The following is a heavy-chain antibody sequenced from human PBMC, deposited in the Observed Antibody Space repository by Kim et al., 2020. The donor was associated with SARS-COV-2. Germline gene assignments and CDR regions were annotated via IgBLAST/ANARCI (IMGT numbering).Heavy chain of an antibody. D-gene: IGHD3-9*01. CDR2: INAGNGNT. Sequence: ASVKVSCKASGYTFTSYAMHWVRQTPGQRLEWMGWINAGNGNTKYSQKFQGRVTITRDTSASTAYMELSSLRSEDTAVYYCARELVKLRYFDWSPETYYYYGMDVWGQGTTVTVSS. J-gene: IGHJ6*02. CDR1: GYTFTSYA. CDR3: ARELVKLRYFDWSPETYYYYGMDV. V-gene: IGHV1-3*01.